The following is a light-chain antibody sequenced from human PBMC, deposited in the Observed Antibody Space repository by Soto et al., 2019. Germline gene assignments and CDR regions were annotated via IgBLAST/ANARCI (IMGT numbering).Light chain of an antibody. CDR1: SSNIGAGYD. CDR2: GNS. CDR3: QSYDSSLSGCV. J-gene: IGLJ2*01. Sequence: HSVLTQPPSVSGAPGQRVTISCTGSSSNIGAGYDVHWYQQLPGTAPKLLIYGNSNRPSGVPDRFSGSKSGTSASLAITGLQAEDEADYYCQSYDSSLSGCVFGGGTKVTVL. V-gene: IGLV1-40*01.